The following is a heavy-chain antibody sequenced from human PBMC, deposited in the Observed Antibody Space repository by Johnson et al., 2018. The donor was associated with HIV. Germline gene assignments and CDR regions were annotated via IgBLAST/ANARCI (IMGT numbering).Heavy chain of an antibody. J-gene: IGHJ3*02. V-gene: IGHV3-13*01. Sequence: VQLVESGGGLVQPGGSLRLSCAASGFTFSSYDMHWVRQATGKGLEWVSAIGTAGDTYYPGSVKGRFTISRENAKNSLYLQMNSLRAEDTAVYYCARGPKNPRLDAFDIWGQGTVVTVSS. CDR3: ARGPKNPRLDAFDI. CDR2: IGTAGDT. CDR1: GFTFSSYD. D-gene: IGHD1-14*01.